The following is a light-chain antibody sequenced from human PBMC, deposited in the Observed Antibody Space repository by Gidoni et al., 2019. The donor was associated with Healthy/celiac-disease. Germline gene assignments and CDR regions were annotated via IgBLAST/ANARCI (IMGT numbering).Light chain of an antibody. V-gene: IGKV3-11*01. CDR3: QQRSNWLT. J-gene: IGKJ4*01. CDR2: DAS. CDR1: QSVSSY. Sequence: EILFTQSPATLCLSPGERASLSCRASQSVSSYLAWYQQKPGQAPRLLIYDASNRATGIPARFSGSGSGTDFTLTISSLEPEDFAVYYCQQRSNWLTFGGGTKVEIK.